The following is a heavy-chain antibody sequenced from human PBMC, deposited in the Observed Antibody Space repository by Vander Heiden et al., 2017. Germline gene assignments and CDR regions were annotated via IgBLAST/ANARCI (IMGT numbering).Heavy chain of an antibody. CDR1: GGSISGGGYY. Sequence: QVQLPESGPGLVKPSQTLSLTCTVPGGSISGGGYYWGWIRQHPRKGLEWIGYIDYSGSTYYNPSLKSRVTISVDTSKNQFSLELSSVTAADTAVYYCAVVFGLSGPHAFDIWGQGTMVTVSS. CDR3: AVVFGLSGPHAFDI. V-gene: IGHV4-31*03. CDR2: IDYSGST. D-gene: IGHD3-10*01. J-gene: IGHJ3*02.